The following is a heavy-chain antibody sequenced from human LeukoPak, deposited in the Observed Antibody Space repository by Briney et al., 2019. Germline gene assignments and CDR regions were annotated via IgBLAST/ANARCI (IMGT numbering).Heavy chain of an antibody. J-gene: IGHJ4*02. D-gene: IGHD2-15*01. CDR2: INTNTGNP. V-gene: IGHV7-4-1*02. CDR3: TRGISCSGGSCYLDY. CDR1: GYTFTSYD. Sequence: GASVKVSCKASGYTFTSYDINWVRQATGQGLEWMGWINTNTGNPIYAQGFTGRFVFSLDTSVSTAYLQISSLKAEDTAVYYCTRGISCSGGSCYLDYWGQGTLVTVSS.